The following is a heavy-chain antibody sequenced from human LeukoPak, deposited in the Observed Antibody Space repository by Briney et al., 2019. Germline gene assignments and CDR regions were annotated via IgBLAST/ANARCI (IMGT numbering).Heavy chain of an antibody. D-gene: IGHD6-19*01. J-gene: IGHJ3*02. CDR2: IYHSGST. V-gene: IGHV4-30-2*01. Sequence: SQTLSLTCTVSGGSISSGGYYWSWIRQPPGKGLEWIGYIYHSGSTYYNPSLKSRVTISVDRSKNQFSLKLSSVTAADTAVYYCARSVAVPSSAAFDIWGQGTMVTVSS. CDR1: GGSISSGGYY. CDR3: ARSVAVPSSAAFDI.